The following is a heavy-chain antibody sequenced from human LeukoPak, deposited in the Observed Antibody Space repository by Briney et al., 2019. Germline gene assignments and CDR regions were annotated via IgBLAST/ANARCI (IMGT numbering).Heavy chain of an antibody. CDR1: GYTFTSYD. J-gene: IGHJ5*02. D-gene: IGHD2-2*01. Sequence: ASVNVSCKASGYTFTSYDTNWVRQATGQGLEWMGWMNPNSGNTGNAQRFQGRVTMTRNTSISTAYMELSSLRSEDTAMYYCARGLVPAATRRRFGNWCDPWGQGTLDTVST. CDR3: ARGLVPAATRRRFGNWCDP. CDR2: MNPNSGNT. V-gene: IGHV1-8*01.